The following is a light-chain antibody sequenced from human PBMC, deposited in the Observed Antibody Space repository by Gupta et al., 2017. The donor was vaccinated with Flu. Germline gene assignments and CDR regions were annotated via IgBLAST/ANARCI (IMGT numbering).Light chain of an antibody. CDR2: DAS. V-gene: IGKV3-11*01. Sequence: AATLSLSPGERATLSCRASQSVSSYLAWYQQKPGQAPRLLIYDASNRVTGIPARFSGSGSGTDFTLTISSLEPEDFAVYYCQQRSNWPWTFGQGTKVEIK. CDR1: QSVSSY. J-gene: IGKJ1*01. CDR3: QQRSNWPWT.